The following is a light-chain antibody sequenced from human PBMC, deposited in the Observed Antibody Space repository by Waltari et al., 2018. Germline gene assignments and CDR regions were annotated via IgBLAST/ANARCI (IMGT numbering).Light chain of an antibody. J-gene: IGLJ2*01. V-gene: IGLV4-69*01. CDR2: LNSDGSH. CDR3: QTWGTGTVV. Sequence: QLVLTQSPSASASLGASVKLTCPLRSGHSSYAIAWHQQQPEKGPRYLMKLNSDGSHSKGDGIPDRFSGSSSGAERYLTISSLQSEDEADYYCQTWGTGTVVFGGGTKLTVL. CDR1: SGHSSYA.